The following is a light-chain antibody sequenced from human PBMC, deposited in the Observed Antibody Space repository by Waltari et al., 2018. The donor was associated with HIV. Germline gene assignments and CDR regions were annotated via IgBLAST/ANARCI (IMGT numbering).Light chain of an antibody. Sequence: QSVLTQPPSATGTPGQRITISCSGSSSNIGTNVVNWYQQLPGMAPKLLLSGHKQRPSGVPDRFSCSKSGTSASLAISGLHSEDEADYYCASWADTLNGHVVFGGGTKVTVL. V-gene: IGLV1-44*01. CDR1: SSNIGTNV. CDR3: ASWADTLNGHVV. J-gene: IGLJ2*01. CDR2: GHK.